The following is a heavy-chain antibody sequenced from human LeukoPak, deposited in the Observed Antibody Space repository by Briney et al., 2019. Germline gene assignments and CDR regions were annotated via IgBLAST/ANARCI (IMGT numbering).Heavy chain of an antibody. CDR2: IKGDGGDP. J-gene: IGHJ4*02. Sequence: GGSLRLSCAASGFPFSTYPMGWVRQAPGKGLEGVSSIKGDGGDPFYADFVKGRFTISRDNSKNTLFLQLHSLRAEDSAVYYCARGGHDFNPFYRWGQGTLVTVSA. V-gene: IGHV3-23*01. CDR1: GFPFSTYP. CDR3: ARGGHDFNPFYR. D-gene: IGHD1-14*01.